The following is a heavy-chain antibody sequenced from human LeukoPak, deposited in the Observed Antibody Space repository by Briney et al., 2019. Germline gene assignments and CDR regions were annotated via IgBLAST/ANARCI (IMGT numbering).Heavy chain of an antibody. J-gene: IGHJ4*02. CDR3: AKDRLGELLYYFDY. V-gene: IGHV3-30*18. D-gene: IGHD3-10*01. CDR1: KFTFSNYG. Sequence: PGGSLRLSCTASKFTFSNYGMQWVRQAPGKGLEWVAVVSSDGGTKYYADSVKGRFTISRDNSRNTMYLQMNSLRAEDTAVYYCAKDRLGELLYYFDYWGQGTLVTVSS. CDR2: VSSDGGTK.